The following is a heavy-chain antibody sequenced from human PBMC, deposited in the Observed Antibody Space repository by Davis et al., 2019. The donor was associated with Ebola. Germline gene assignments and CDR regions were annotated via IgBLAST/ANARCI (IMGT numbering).Heavy chain of an antibody. CDR1: GFTFSSYW. J-gene: IGHJ3*02. CDR3: ARDQGAIAARPSAFDM. D-gene: IGHD6-6*01. V-gene: IGHV3-74*01. CDR2: INSDGSST. Sequence: PGGSLRLSCAASGFTFSSYWMHWVRQAPGKGLVWVSRINSDGSSTSYADSVKGRFTISRDNAKNSLYLQMNSLRDEDTAVYYCARDQGAIAARPSAFDMWGQGTMVTVSS.